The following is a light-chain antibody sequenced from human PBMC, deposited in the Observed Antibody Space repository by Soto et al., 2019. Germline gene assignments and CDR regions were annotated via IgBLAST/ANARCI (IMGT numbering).Light chain of an antibody. CDR2: GAS. V-gene: IGKV3-15*01. CDR1: QSISTK. J-gene: IGKJ1*01. CDR3: QHYNDWPPSWT. Sequence: EIVMTQSPATLSVSPGERATLSCRASQSISTKLAWYQQNPGQAPRVLIYGASTRATGIPARFSGSGSATVFTLTISSLQSEDFAVYHCQHYNDWPPSWTFGQGTRVDIK.